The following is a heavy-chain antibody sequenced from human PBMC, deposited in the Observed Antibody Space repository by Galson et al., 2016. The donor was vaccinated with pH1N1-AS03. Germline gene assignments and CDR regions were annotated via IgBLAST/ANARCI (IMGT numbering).Heavy chain of an antibody. CDR2: VHWDGVN. Sequence: PALVKPTQTLTLTCTFSGFSLSTSGVGVGWIRQPPGEALEWLALVHWDGVNRLGPSLRGRLAITKDTSKNQVVLTMNSLRAEDTAVYYCVKDGVERAAAGFAYFDYWGQGTLVTVSS. CDR3: VKDGVERAAAGFAYFDY. D-gene: IGHD6-13*01. V-gene: IGHV2-5*05. J-gene: IGHJ4*02. CDR1: GFSLSTSGVG.